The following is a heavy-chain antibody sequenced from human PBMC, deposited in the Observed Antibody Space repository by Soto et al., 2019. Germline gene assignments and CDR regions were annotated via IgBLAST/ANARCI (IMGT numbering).Heavy chain of an antibody. Sequence: GGSLRLSCAASGFTFSSYGMHWVRQAPGKGLEWVAVISYDGSNKYYEDSVKGQFTISRDNSKNTLYLQMNSLRAEDTAVYYCAKEDYYYGSGSYYTPYYYYGMDGWGQGTTVTVSS. CDR2: ISYDGSNK. D-gene: IGHD3-10*01. CDR1: GFTFSSYG. CDR3: AKEDYYYGSGSYYTPYYYYGMDG. J-gene: IGHJ6*02. V-gene: IGHV3-30*18.